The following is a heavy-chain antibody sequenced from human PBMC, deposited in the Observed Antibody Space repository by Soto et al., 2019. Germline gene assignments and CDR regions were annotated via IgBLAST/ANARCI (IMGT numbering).Heavy chain of an antibody. D-gene: IGHD5-12*01. V-gene: IGHV1-18*04. Sequence: GAAVKVSFKASGYTFTSYGISWVRQAPGQGLEWMGWISAYNGNTNYAQKLQGRVTMTTDTSTSTAYMELRSLRSGDTAVYYCAREGRDGYRMSAFDIWGQGTMVTVSS. CDR2: ISAYNGNT. J-gene: IGHJ3*02. CDR3: AREGRDGYRMSAFDI. CDR1: GYTFTSYG.